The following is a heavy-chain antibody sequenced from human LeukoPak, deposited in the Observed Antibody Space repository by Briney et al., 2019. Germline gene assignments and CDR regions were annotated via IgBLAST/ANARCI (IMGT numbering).Heavy chain of an antibody. Sequence: SETLSLTCAVSGGSISSGGYSWSWIRQPPGKGLEWIGYIYHSGSPYYNPSLKSRVTISVDRSKNQFSLKLSSVTAADTAVYYCARGYCSGGSCYPDPWGQGTLVTVSS. CDR2: IYHSGSP. CDR1: GGSISSGGYS. V-gene: IGHV4-30-2*01. CDR3: ARGYCSGGSCYPDP. J-gene: IGHJ5*02. D-gene: IGHD2-15*01.